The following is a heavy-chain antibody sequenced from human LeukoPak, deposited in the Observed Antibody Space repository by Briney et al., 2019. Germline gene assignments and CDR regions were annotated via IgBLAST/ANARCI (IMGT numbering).Heavy chain of an antibody. Sequence: SETLSLACTVSGGSISNYYWSWIRQPAGKGLEWIGRIYTSGSTNYNPSLKSRVTMSVDTSKNQFSLKLISMTAADTAVYYCARGYGLATHEALDYWGQGTLVTVSS. CDR1: GGSISNYY. D-gene: IGHD5-18*01. CDR2: IYTSGST. CDR3: ARGYGLATHEALDY. V-gene: IGHV4-4*07. J-gene: IGHJ4*02.